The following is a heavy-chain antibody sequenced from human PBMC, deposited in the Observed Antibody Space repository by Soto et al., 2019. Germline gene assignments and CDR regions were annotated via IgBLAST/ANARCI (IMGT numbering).Heavy chain of an antibody. CDR1: GGSSSSVGYY. CDR2: IYYSGST. J-gene: IGHJ4*02. D-gene: IGHD2-2*01. CDR3: ARLLCSSISRYFKY. Sequence: SETLSLTWTVSGGSSSSVGYYWSWIRQHPGKGLEWIGYIYYSGSTKYNPSLKSRVTISVDTSKNQFSLKVSSVTAADTAVYHCARLLCSSISRYFKYWRQGTLVTVSS. V-gene: IGHV4-61*08.